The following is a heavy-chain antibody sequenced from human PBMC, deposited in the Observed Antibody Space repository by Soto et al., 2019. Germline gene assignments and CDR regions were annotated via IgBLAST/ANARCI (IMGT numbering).Heavy chain of an antibody. D-gene: IGHD6-13*01. Sequence: SGPTLVNPTQTLTLTCTFSGVPHRPSGVGVGWIRQPPGKALEWLALIYWDDDKRYSQSLKSRLTIPKDTSKNQVALTVPNMDPVDTATYYCASAWYGDQHYYGMGVWGQGTTVTVSS. CDR3: ASAWYGDQHYYGMGV. V-gene: IGHV2-5*02. CDR2: IYWDDDK. CDR1: GVPHRPSGVG. J-gene: IGHJ6*02.